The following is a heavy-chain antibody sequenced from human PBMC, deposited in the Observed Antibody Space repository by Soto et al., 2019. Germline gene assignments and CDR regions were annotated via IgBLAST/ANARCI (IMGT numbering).Heavy chain of an antibody. D-gene: IGHD6-19*01. CDR1: GYTFTGYY. CDR2: INPNSGGT. J-gene: IGHJ6*02. V-gene: IGHV1-2*04. CDR3: ARESIAVAGLKPYYYGMDV. Sequence: QVQLVQSGAEVKKPGASVKVSCKASGYTFTGYYMHWVRQAPGQGLEWMGWINPNSGGTNYAQKFQGWVTMTRDTSISTAYMELSRLRSDDTAVYYCARESIAVAGLKPYYYGMDVWGQGTTVTVSS.